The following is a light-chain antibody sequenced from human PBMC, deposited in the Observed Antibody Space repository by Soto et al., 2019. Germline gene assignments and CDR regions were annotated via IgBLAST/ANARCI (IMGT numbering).Light chain of an antibody. CDR2: ATS. Sequence: EIVLTQSPGTLSLSPGETATLSCRTSQTISRDDLAWYQQRPGQAPRLLVSATSRRATGIPDRFNGYGSGTDFTLTISRLEPDDFGVYYCYQYYSSPHTFGPGTRVDIK. J-gene: IGKJ3*01. V-gene: IGKV3-20*01. CDR1: QTISRDD. CDR3: YQYYSSPHT.